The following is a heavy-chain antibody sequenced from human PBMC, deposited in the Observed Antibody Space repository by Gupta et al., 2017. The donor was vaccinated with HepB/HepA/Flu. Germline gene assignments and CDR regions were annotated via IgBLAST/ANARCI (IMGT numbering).Heavy chain of an antibody. Sequence: EVQLVESGGGLAQPAGSLRLSCAASGFTLSNSWMHWVRQAPGKGLVWVSRINTDGSMTNYAESVRGRFTISRDNAKNTLYLQMNSLRAEDTAVYYCTRLGVMGTSAAFDIWGQGTMVTVSS. D-gene: IGHD3-3*01. V-gene: IGHV3-74*01. CDR1: GFTLSNSW. CDR2: INTDGSMT. CDR3: TRLGVMGTSAAFDI. J-gene: IGHJ3*02.